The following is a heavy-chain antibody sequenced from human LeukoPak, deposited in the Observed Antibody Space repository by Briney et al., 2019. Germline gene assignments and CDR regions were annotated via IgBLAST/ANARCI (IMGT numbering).Heavy chain of an antibody. CDR3: AKAFNYGSGYDYKTFDS. Sequence: GGSLRLSCAASGFTFSYYAMSWVRQAPGEGLEWVSGITGTDGSTYYADSVKGRFTISRDNSKSALYLQMNSLRAEDTALYYCAKAFNYGSGYDYKTFDSWGQGTLVTVSS. CDR1: GFTFSYYA. CDR2: ITGTDGST. J-gene: IGHJ4*02. V-gene: IGHV3-23*01. D-gene: IGHD3-10*01.